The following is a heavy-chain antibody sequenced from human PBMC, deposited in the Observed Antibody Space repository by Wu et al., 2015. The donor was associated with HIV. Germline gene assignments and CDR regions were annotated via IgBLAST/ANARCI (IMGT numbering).Heavy chain of an antibody. CDR3: ARGHYFDASSSPMY. Sequence: QVQLVQSGAEVKKPGASLKVVCKSSGYIFSDFGIHWVRQTPTEGLEWMGWISAQNGNTKYAQKFQGRVSMTTETSSSTAYMELRNLRSDDTAVYFCARGHYFDASSSPMYWGPGTRVTVSS. CDR2: ISAQNGNT. D-gene: IGHD3-22*01. CDR1: GYIFSDFG. J-gene: IGHJ4*02. V-gene: IGHV1-18*01.